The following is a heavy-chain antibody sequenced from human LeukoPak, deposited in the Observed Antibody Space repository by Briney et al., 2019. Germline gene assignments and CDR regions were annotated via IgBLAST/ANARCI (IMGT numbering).Heavy chain of an antibody. CDR3: ARVRFNYYGSGSYIDY. D-gene: IGHD3-10*01. CDR1: GYTFTSYA. J-gene: IGHJ4*02. Sequence: GASVKVSCKASGYTFTSYAMHWVRQAPGQRLEWMGWINAGNGNTKYSQKFQGRVTITRDTSASTAYMELSSLRSEDTAVYYCARVRFNYYGSGSYIDYWGQGTLVTVSS. V-gene: IGHV1-3*01. CDR2: INAGNGNT.